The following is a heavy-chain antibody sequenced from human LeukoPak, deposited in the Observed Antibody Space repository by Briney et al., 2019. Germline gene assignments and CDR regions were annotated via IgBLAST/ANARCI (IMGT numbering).Heavy chain of an antibody. V-gene: IGHV3-21*01. J-gene: IGHJ4*02. CDR2: IGPTGTDR. CDR1: GFTFSSCG. D-gene: IGHD3-3*02. CDR3: PTETISRHYDY. Sequence: PGGSLRLSCAASGFTFSSCGFNWVRQAPGKGLEWVSSIGPTGTDRYYADSVRGRVTISTDNAKSTMYLQMDSLRDEDTAVYYCPTETISRHYDYGGQGTLLTVS.